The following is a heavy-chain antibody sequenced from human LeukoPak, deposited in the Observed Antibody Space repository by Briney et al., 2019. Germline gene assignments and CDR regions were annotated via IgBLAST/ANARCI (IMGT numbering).Heavy chain of an antibody. Sequence: GGSLRLSCVASGFTFDDYGISWVRQAPGKGLEWVSRIHWNSGSTRYADSVKGRFTISRDNAKNSLYLQMNSLRADDTAVYYCARVGYSSGWRAPDFDHWGQGTLVTVSS. CDR2: IHWNSGST. CDR3: ARVGYSSGWRAPDFDH. CDR1: GFTFDDYG. D-gene: IGHD6-19*01. V-gene: IGHV3-20*04. J-gene: IGHJ4*02.